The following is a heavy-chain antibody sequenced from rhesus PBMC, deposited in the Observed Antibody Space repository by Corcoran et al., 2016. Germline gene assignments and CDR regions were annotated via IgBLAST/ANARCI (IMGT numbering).Heavy chain of an antibody. Sequence: EVQLVESGGGLVQPGGSLRLSCAASGFTFSSYDMSWVRQAPGKGLEWVSYISYTGETIYYADSVKGRFTISRYNAKNSLSLQMSSLRAEDTAVYYCTRGELRDYWGQGVLVTVSS. CDR3: TRGELRDY. CDR1: GFTFSSYD. D-gene: IGHD1-44*01. J-gene: IGHJ4*01. CDR2: ISYTGETI. V-gene: IGHV3-136*01.